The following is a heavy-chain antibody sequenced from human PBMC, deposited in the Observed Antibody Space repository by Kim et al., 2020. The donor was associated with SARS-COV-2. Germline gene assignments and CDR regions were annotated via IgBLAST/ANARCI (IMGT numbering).Heavy chain of an antibody. D-gene: IGHD2-21*01. CDR1: GFTLSDAW. Sequence: GGSLRLSCAASGFTLSDAWMRWVRQAPGKGLECVGLIKSKADGGTTEYAAPVKGRFTISRDDSKNTLYLQMNSLKAEDTAVYYCTTDQGDYNDYYYFDYWGQGTLVTVSS. J-gene: IGHJ4*02. V-gene: IGHV3-15*01. CDR3: TTDQGDYNDYYYFDY. CDR2: IKSKADGGTT.